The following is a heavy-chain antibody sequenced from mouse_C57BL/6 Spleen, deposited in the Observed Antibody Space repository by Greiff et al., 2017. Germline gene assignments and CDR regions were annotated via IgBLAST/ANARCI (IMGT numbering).Heavy chain of an antibody. V-gene: IGHV1-15*01. J-gene: IGHJ2*01. D-gene: IGHD4-1*01. CDR3: TRLSWEDYFDY. Sequence: VNVVESGAELVRPGASVTLSCKASGYTFTDYEMHWVKQTPVHGLEWIGAIDPETGGTAYNQKFKGKAILTADKSSSTAYMELRSLTSEDSAVYYCTRLSWEDYFDYWGQGTTLTVSS. CDR2: IDPETGGT. CDR1: GYTFTDYE.